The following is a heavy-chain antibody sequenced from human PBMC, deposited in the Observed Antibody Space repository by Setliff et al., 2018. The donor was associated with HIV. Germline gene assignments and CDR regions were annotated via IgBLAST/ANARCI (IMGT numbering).Heavy chain of an antibody. D-gene: IGHD3-22*01. J-gene: IGHJ5*02. Sequence: SETLSLTCTVSGGFISASDYYWRWLRQRPGKGLEWIGYIYHSGDAYYNPTLKSRLSLSVDTSRDQFSLDLTSVTAADTAVYYCATYNYDSRGYYSVWFDTWGQGTLVTFSS. CDR2: IYHSGDA. CDR3: ATYNYDSRGYYSVWFDT. V-gene: IGHV4-31*03. CDR1: GGFISASDYY.